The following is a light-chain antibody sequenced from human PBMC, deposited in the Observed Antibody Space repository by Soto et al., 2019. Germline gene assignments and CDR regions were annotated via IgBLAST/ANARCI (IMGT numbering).Light chain of an antibody. Sequence: DFQVTQSPSSLSASVGDRVTITCRASQSVNDYLNWYQQRPGKAPRLLIYAASTLHSGVPSRFSGSGFGTDFSLTITSLQPEDFATYYCQQGFSSPYIFGQGTKLEIK. V-gene: IGKV1-39*01. CDR1: QSVNDY. J-gene: IGKJ2*01. CDR3: QQGFSSPYI. CDR2: AAS.